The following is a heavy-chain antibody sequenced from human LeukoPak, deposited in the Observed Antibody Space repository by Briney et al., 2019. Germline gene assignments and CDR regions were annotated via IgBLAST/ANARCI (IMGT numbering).Heavy chain of an antibody. CDR1: GGSISSYY. J-gene: IGHJ6*03. Sequence: SETLSLTCTVSGGSISSYYWSWIRQPPGKGLEWIGYIYTSGSTNYNPSLKSRVTISVDTSKNQFSLKLSSVTAADTAVYYCARARRPFPYYMDVWGKGTTVTVSS. CDR3: ARARRPFPYYMDV. CDR2: IYTSGST. V-gene: IGHV4-4*09. D-gene: IGHD2/OR15-2a*01.